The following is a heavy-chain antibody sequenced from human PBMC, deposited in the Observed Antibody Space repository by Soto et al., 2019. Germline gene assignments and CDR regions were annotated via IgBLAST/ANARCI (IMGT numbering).Heavy chain of an antibody. CDR3: TIVRVADSALDH. CDR1: GFIFSNNG. CDR2: MSYDGSDT. D-gene: IGHD3-10*02. V-gene: IGHV3-30*02. Sequence: PGGSLRIACFDSGFIFSNNGMHWVRQTPGKGLEWVAFMSYDGSDTFYADSVKGRFTISRDNSKNTLFLHMSNLRAEDTAMYYCTIVRVADSALDHWGQGTLVTVSS. J-gene: IGHJ4*02.